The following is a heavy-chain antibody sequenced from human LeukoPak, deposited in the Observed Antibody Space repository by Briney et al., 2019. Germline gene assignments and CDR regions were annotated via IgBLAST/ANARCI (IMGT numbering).Heavy chain of an antibody. CDR3: ARDLYDGSGSYFFDY. Sequence: GGSLRLSCAASGFTFSSYSMNWVRQAPGKGLEWVSVIYSGGSTYYADSVKGRFTIYRHNSKNTLYLQMNSLRAEDTAVYYCARDLYDGSGSYFFDYWGQGTLVTVSS. V-gene: IGHV3-53*01. J-gene: IGHJ4*02. CDR1: GFTFSSYS. D-gene: IGHD3-10*01. CDR2: IYSGGST.